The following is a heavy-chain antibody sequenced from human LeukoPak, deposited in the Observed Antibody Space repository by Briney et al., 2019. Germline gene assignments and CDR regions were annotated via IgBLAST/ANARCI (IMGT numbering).Heavy chain of an antibody. V-gene: IGHV7-4-1*02. Sequence: GASVKVSCKASGYTFTSYAMNWVRQAPGQGLEWMGWINTNTGNPTYAQGFTGRFVFSLDTSVGTAYLQISSLKAEDTAVYYCARTTDYYDSSGYYFPDAFDIWGQGTMVTVSS. J-gene: IGHJ3*02. CDR3: ARTTDYYDSSGYYFPDAFDI. D-gene: IGHD3-22*01. CDR2: INTNTGNP. CDR1: GYTFTSYA.